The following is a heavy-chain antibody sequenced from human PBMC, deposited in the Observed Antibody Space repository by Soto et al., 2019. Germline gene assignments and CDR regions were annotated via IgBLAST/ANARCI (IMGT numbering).Heavy chain of an antibody. CDR2: INGDGSST. CDR3: ERGGVGQGGRLRFLEWSPLDY. J-gene: IGHJ4*02. D-gene: IGHD3-3*01. CDR1: GFTFSDYW. Sequence: EVQVVESGGGSVQPGGSLRLSCAASGFTFSDYWMHWVRQVPGRGLVWVSRINGDGSSTTYADSVKGRFTISRNNARSTLYLQVNSLRVEDTAVYYCERGGVGQGGRLRFLEWSPLDYWGPGTLVTVPS. V-gene: IGHV3-74*01.